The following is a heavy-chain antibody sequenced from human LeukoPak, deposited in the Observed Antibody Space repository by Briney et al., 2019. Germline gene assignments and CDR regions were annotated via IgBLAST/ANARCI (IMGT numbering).Heavy chain of an antibody. CDR2: IWYDGSNK. CDR3: AKDRVGSGGSCTWFDP. J-gene: IGHJ5*02. CDR1: GFTFSSYG. V-gene: IGHV3-33*06. D-gene: IGHD2-15*01. Sequence: GGSLRLSCAASGFTFSSYGMHWVRQAPGKGLEGVAVIWYDGSNKYYADSVKGRFTISRDNSKNTLYLQMNSLRAEDTAVYYCAKDRVGSGGSCTWFDPWGQGTLVTVSS.